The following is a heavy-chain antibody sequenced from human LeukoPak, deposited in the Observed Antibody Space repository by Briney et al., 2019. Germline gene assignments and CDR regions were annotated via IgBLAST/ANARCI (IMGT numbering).Heavy chain of an antibody. CDR2: ISSSSSTI. J-gene: IGHJ4*02. CDR3: ARDSVYYYDSSGLIDY. Sequence: GGTLRLSCAASGFTFSSYGVSWVRQAPGKGLEWVSYISSSSSTIYYADSVKGRFTISRDNAKNSLYLQMNSLRAEDTAVYYCARDSVYYYDSSGLIDYWGQGTLVTVSS. CDR1: GFTFSSYG. V-gene: IGHV3-48*01. D-gene: IGHD3-22*01.